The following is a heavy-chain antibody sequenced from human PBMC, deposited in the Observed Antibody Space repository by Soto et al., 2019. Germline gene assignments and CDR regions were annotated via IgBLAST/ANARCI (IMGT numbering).Heavy chain of an antibody. Sequence: GASVKVSCKASGGTFSSYAISWVRQAPGQGLEWMGGIIPIFGTANYAQKFQGRVTITADESTSTAYMELSSLRSEDTAVYYCASPLNVKFGAVRRSYYYYGMDVWGQGTTVTVSS. CDR1: GGTFSSYA. V-gene: IGHV1-69*13. J-gene: IGHJ6*02. CDR3: ASPLNVKFGAVRRSYYYYGMDV. CDR2: IIPIFGTA. D-gene: IGHD3-3*01.